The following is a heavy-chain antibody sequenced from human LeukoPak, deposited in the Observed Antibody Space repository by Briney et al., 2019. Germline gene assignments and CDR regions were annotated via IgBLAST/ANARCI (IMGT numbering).Heavy chain of an antibody. CDR1: GGSISSGGYY. V-gene: IGHV4-31*03. Sequence: SETLSLTCTVSGGSISSGGYYWSWIRQHPGKGLEWIGYIYYSGSTYYNPSLKSRVTISVDTSKNQFSLKLSSVTAADTAVYYCARATNYYDSSGYYYDGLMYFDYWGQGTLVTVSS. CDR3: ARATNYYDSSGYYYDGLMYFDY. J-gene: IGHJ4*02. CDR2: IYYSGST. D-gene: IGHD3-22*01.